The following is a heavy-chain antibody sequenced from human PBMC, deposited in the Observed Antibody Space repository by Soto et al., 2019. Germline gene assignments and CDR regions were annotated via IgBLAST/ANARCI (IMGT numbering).Heavy chain of an antibody. V-gene: IGHV3-66*01. CDR3: VRDYDHGDRKRYSGMGV. J-gene: IGHJ6*02. CDR1: GFTVGSNY. CDR2: IYSGGHT. D-gene: IGHD4-17*01. Sequence: EVQLVESGGGLVQPGGSLRLSCAASGFTVGSNYMSWVRQALGKGLEWVSVIYSGGHTYYADSVKGRFTISRDNSKNTLYLQMNSLRAEDTAVYYCVRDYDHGDRKRYSGMGVWGQGTTVTVSS.